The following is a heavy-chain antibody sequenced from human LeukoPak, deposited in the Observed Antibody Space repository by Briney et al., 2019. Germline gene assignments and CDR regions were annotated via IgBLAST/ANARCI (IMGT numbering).Heavy chain of an antibody. D-gene: IGHD6-25*01. CDR2: ISGSGGST. CDR1: GFPFSIYA. J-gene: IGHJ4*02. CDR3: AKDKRLQPHYFDY. Sequence: GGSLRLSCAASGFPFSIYAMSWVRHPPGKTLEWVSAISGSGGSTYYADSVKGRFTISRDNSKNTLYLQMNSLRAEDTAVYYCAKDKRLQPHYFDYWGQGTLVTVSS. V-gene: IGHV3-23*01.